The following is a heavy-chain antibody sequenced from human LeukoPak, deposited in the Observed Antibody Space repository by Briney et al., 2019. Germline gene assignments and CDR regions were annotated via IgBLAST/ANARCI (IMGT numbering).Heavy chain of an antibody. V-gene: IGHV3-23*01. CDR1: GFTFSSYA. J-gene: IGHJ6*03. CDR3: AKLYGDYFYYYMDV. D-gene: IGHD2-2*02. CDR2: ISASGGTT. Sequence: GGSLRLSCAASGFTFSSYAMCWVRQAPGKGLEWVSAISASGGTTYYADSVKGRFTISRDNSKNTLYLQMNSLRAEDTAVYYCAKLYGDYFYYYMDVWGKGTTVTVSS.